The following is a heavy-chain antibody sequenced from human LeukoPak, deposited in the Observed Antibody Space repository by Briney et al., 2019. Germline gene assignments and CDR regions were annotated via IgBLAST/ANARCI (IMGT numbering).Heavy chain of an antibody. CDR3: ARGHPSNILSPVYFDY. CDR1: GGSISSSSYY. D-gene: IGHD2/OR15-2a*01. J-gene: IGHJ4*02. Sequence: SETLSLTCTVSGGSISSSSYYWGWIRQPPGKGLEWIGSIYHSGSTYYNPSLKSRVTISVDTSKNQFSLKLSSVTAADTAVYYCARGHPSNILSPVYFDYWGQGTLVTVSS. CDR2: IYHSGST. V-gene: IGHV4-39*01.